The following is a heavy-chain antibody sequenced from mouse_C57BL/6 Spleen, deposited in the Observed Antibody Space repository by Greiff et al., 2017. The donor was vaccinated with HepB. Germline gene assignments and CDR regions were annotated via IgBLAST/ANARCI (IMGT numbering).Heavy chain of an antibody. V-gene: IGHV1-69*01. CDR2: IDPSDSYT. J-gene: IGHJ4*01. CDR3: ARSDSSGYSAMDY. D-gene: IGHD3-2*02. CDR1: GYTFTSYW. Sequence: QVQLQQPGAELVMPGASVKLSCKASGYTFTSYWMHWVKQRPGQGLEWIGEIDPSDSYTNYNQKFKGKSTLTVDKSSSTAYMQLSSLTSKDSAVYDCARSDSSGYSAMDYWGQGTSVTVSS.